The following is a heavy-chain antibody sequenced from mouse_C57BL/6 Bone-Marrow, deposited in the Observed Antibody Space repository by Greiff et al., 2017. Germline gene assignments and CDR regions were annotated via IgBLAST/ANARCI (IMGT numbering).Heavy chain of an antibody. J-gene: IGHJ2*01. CDR1: GYSFTSYY. CDR3: ARRYYFDY. Sequence: QVQLKESGPELVKPGASVKISCKASGYSFTSYYIHWVKQRPGQGLEWIGWIYPGSGNTKYNEKFKGKATLTADTSSSTAYMQLSRLTSENSAVYYCARRYYFDYWGQGTTLTVSS. V-gene: IGHV1-66*01. CDR2: IYPGSGNT.